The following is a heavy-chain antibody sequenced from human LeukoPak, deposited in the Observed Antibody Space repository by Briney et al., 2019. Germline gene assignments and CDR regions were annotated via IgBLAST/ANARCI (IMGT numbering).Heavy chain of an antibody. D-gene: IGHD3-10*01. J-gene: IGHJ4*02. Sequence: GASVKVSCKASGYTFTSDDINWVRQATGQGLEWMGWMNPNSGNTGYAQTFQGRVTMTRDTSMSTAYMDLSSLRSDDTAVYYCAREVTRGVYDYWGQGTLVTVSS. CDR3: AREVTRGVYDY. CDR2: MNPNSGNT. V-gene: IGHV1-8*01. CDR1: GYTFTSDD.